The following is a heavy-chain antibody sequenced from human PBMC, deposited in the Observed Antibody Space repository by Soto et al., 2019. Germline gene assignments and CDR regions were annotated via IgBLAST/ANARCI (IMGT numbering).Heavy chain of an antibody. CDR2: ISYDGSNK. D-gene: IGHD6-13*01. V-gene: IGHV3-30*18. CDR1: GFTFSSYG. Sequence: QVQLVESGGGVVQPGRSLRLSCAASGFTFSSYGMHWVRQAPGKGLEWVAVISYDGSNKYYADSVKGRFTISRDNSKNTLYLQTNSLRAEDTAVYYCAKDLVAAAGSYWGQGTLVTVSS. CDR3: AKDLVAAAGSY. J-gene: IGHJ4*02.